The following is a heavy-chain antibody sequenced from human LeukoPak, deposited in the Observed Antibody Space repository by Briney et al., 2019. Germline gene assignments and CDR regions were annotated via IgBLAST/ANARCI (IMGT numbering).Heavy chain of an antibody. CDR1: VYTFTSYG. V-gene: IGHV1-18*01. Sequence: ASVNVSCKASVYTFTSYGISWVRQAPAQGLEWMGWISAYNGNTNYAQKLQGRVTMTTDTSTSTAYMELRSLRSDDTAVYYCAIDYYGSGSYPPNYYGMDVWGQGTTVTVSS. CDR2: ISAYNGNT. J-gene: IGHJ6*02. CDR3: AIDYYGSGSYPPNYYGMDV. D-gene: IGHD3-10*01.